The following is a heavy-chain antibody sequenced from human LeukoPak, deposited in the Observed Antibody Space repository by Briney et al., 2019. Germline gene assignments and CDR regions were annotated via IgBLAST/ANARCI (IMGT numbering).Heavy chain of an antibody. CDR3: ATEADCSSNSCDREY. D-gene: IGHD2-2*01. Sequence: ASVKVSCKASLYTFTGYHIHWVRAAPGQGLEWMGWINPNSGDTHYAPEFQGRVTMTRDTSISTAYMELSRLRSDDTSVYYCATEADCSSNSCDREYWAQGTLVTVSS. J-gene: IGHJ4*02. CDR1: LYTFTGYH. CDR2: INPNSGDT. V-gene: IGHV1-2*02.